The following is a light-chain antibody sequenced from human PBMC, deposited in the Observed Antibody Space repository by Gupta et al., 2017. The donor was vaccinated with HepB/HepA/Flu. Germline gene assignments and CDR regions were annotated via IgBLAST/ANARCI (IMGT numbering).Light chain of an antibody. CDR3: AAWDDSLSAYV. J-gene: IGLJ1*01. CDR2: NDY. V-gene: IGLV1-47*02. Sequence: QSVLTQPPSASGTPGQRATISCSGSNSNVGRDNVYWYQQVPGAAPKLLIYNDYQRPSGIPDRFSGSKSGTSASLAISGLRSEDEAYYYCAAWDDSLSAYVFGTGTRFTVL. CDR1: NSNVGRDN.